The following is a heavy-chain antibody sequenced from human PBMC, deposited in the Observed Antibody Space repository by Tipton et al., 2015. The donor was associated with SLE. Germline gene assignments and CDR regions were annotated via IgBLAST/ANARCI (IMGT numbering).Heavy chain of an antibody. CDR1: GFTFDDYA. V-gene: IGHV3-9*01. Sequence: SLRLSCAASGFTFDDYAMHWVRQAPGKGLEWVSGISWNSGSIGYADSVKGRFTISRDNAKNSLCLQMNSLRAEDTAVYYCARTELIAQGEYFQHWGQGPLVTVSS. CDR2: ISWNSGSI. CDR3: ARTELIAQGEYFQH. D-gene: IGHD1-7*01. J-gene: IGHJ1*01.